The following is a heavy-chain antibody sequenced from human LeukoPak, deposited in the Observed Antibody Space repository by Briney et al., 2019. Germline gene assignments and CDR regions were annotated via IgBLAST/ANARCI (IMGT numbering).Heavy chain of an antibody. CDR1: GGSFSGYY. CDR2: INHSGST. CDR3: AKGSQWEPYYFDY. D-gene: IGHD1-26*01. J-gene: IGHJ4*02. Sequence: SETLSLTCAVYGGSFSGYYWSWIRQPPGKGLEWIGEINHSGSTNYNPSLKSRVTISVDTSKNQFSLKLSSVTAADTAVYYCAKGSQWEPYYFDYWGQGTLVTVSS. V-gene: IGHV4-34*01.